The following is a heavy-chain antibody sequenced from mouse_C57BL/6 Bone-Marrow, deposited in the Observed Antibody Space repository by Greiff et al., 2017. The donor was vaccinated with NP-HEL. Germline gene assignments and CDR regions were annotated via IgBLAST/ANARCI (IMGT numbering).Heavy chain of an antibody. V-gene: IGHV14-4*01. Sequence: EVQLQPSGAELVRPGASVKLSCTASGFNIKDDYMHWVKQRPEQGLEWIGWIDPENGDTEYASKFQGKATITADTSSNTAYLQLSSLTSEDTAVYYCTVWLLRFAYWGQGTLVTVSA. CDR2: IDPENGDT. J-gene: IGHJ3*01. CDR1: GFNIKDDY. CDR3: TVWLLRFAY. D-gene: IGHD2-3*01.